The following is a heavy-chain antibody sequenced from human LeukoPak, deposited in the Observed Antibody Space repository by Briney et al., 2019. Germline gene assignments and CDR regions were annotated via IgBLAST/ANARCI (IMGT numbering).Heavy chain of an antibody. J-gene: IGHJ4*02. D-gene: IGHD3-3*01. Sequence: ASEKVSCKASGYTFTSYGISWVRQAPGQGLEWMGWISAYNGNTNYAQKLQGRVTMTTDTSTSTAYMELRSLRSDDTAVYYCARDARETYYDFWSGYPPSPVPFDYWGQGTLVTVSS. V-gene: IGHV1-18*01. CDR3: ARDARETYYDFWSGYPPSPVPFDY. CDR1: GYTFTSYG. CDR2: ISAYNGNT.